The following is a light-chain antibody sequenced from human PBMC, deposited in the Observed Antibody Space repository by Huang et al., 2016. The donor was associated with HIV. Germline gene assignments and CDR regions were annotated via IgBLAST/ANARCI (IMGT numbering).Light chain of an antibody. Sequence: EVVMTQSPATLSVSPGERATLSCRASQRVSRNLAGYQQKPGQAPRLLIYGASTRATGIPARFSGGGSGTEFTLTISSLQSEDFAVYYCQQYNSWPPVTFGQGTKLEIK. CDR2: GAS. V-gene: IGKV3D-15*01. CDR1: QRVSRN. CDR3: QQYNSWPPVT. J-gene: IGKJ2*01.